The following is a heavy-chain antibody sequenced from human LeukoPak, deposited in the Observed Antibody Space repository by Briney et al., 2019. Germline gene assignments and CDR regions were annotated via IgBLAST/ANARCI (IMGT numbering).Heavy chain of an antibody. CDR1: GYSLTSYW. J-gene: IGHJ4*02. CDR3: ARDSSGYYIDY. CDR2: IYPGDSDT. Sequence: GESLKISCKGSGYSLTSYWIGWVRQMPGKGPEWMGIIYPGDSDTRYSPSFQGQVTISADKSISTAHLQWSSLKASDTAMYYCARDSSGYYIDYWGQGTLVTVSS. D-gene: IGHD3-22*01. V-gene: IGHV5-51*01.